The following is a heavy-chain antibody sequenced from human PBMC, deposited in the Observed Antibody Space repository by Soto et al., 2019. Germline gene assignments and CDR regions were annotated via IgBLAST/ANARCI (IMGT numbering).Heavy chain of an antibody. D-gene: IGHD2-15*01. V-gene: IGHV3-30*18. CDR2: ISYDGSNK. J-gene: IGHJ3*02. Sequence: QVQLVESGGGVVQPGRSLRLSCAASGFILSNHGMHWVRQAPGKGLEWVAVISYDGSNKYYADSVKGRFTISRDNSKNALYLPMNSLRAEDTAVYYCAKDISVARGAFDIWGQGTMVTVSS. CDR1: GFILSNHG. CDR3: AKDISVARGAFDI.